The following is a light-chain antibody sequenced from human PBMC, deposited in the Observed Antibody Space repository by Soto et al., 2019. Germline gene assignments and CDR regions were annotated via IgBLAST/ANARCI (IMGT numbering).Light chain of an antibody. Sequence: DIQLTQSPSFLSASVGDRVTITWRASQGISSYLAWYQQKPGKAPKLLIYAASTLQSGVPSRFSGSGSATEFTLTISSLQPEDFATYYCLQHNSYPWTFGQGTKVDIK. CDR1: QGISSY. J-gene: IGKJ1*01. V-gene: IGKV1-9*01. CDR2: AAS. CDR3: LQHNSYPWT.